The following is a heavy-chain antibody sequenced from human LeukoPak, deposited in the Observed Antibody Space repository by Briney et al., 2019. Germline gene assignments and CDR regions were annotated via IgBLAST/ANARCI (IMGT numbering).Heavy chain of an antibody. J-gene: IGHJ6*03. CDR2: INPSSGVT. V-gene: IGHV1-2*02. CDR3: AKDQPRRYDYWSAYYTGDDDHYYMDV. Sequence: ASVTVSCQASGYTFTAYYIHWVRQAPGQGLEWMGWINPSSGVTKLAQRFQGRVTMTRDTSIFTAYMDLSRLRSDDTAVYYCAKDQPRRYDYWSAYYTGDDDHYYMDVWGEGTTVIVS. CDR1: GYTFTAYY. D-gene: IGHD3-3*01.